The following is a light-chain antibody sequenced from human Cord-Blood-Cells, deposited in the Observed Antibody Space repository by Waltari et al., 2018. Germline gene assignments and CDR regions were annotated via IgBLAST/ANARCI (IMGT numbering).Light chain of an antibody. Sequence: QSVLTQPPSVSGAPGQRVTISCTGSSSNIGAGYDVQWYQQLPGTAPKLLIYGNSNRPSGVPDRFSGSKSGTSASLAITGLQAEDEADYYCQSYDSSLSVYVFGTGTKVTVL. J-gene: IGLJ1*01. V-gene: IGLV1-40*01. CDR3: QSYDSSLSVYV. CDR2: GNS. CDR1: SSNIGAGYD.